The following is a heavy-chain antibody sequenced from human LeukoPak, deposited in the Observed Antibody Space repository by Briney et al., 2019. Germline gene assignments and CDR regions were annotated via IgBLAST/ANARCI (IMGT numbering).Heavy chain of an antibody. D-gene: IGHD3-22*01. CDR1: GFTFDDYG. V-gene: IGHV3-20*04. Sequence: GGSLRLSCAASGFTFDDYGMSWVRQAPGKGLEWVSGINWNGGSTGYADSVKGRFTISRDNAKNSLYLQMNSLRAEDTALYYCARSVTMIVVFAFDIWGQGTMVTVSS. J-gene: IGHJ3*02. CDR2: INWNGGST. CDR3: ARSVTMIVVFAFDI.